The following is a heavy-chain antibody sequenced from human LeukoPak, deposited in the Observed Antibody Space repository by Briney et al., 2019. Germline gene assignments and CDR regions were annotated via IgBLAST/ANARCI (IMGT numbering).Heavy chain of an antibody. CDR2: ISYSGGAT. CDR1: GFTLRTYA. Sequence: GGSLSLSCAPSGFTLRTYALTWVSQARGERRECVSSISYSGGATYYAASGKGRVSISRDNSKNTLYLQMNSLRAEDTAVYYCAKDLVEQQPPNGGMDVWGQGATVTVSS. V-gene: IGHV3-23*01. D-gene: IGHD6-13*01. J-gene: IGHJ6*02. CDR3: AKDLVEQQPPNGGMDV.